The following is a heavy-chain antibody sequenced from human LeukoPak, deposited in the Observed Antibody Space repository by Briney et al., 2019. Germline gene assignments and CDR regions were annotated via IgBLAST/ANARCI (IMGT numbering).Heavy chain of an antibody. CDR3: AKGPSVVPAASRFDY. D-gene: IGHD2-2*01. CDR2: ISGSGGST. V-gene: IGHV3-23*01. J-gene: IGHJ4*02. Sequence: QPGGSLRLSCAASGFTFSGYAMSWVRQAPGKGLEWVSAISGSGGSTYYADSVKGRFTISRDNSKNTLYLQMNSLRAEDTAVYYCAKGPSVVPAASRFDYWGQGTLVTVSS. CDR1: GFTFSGYA.